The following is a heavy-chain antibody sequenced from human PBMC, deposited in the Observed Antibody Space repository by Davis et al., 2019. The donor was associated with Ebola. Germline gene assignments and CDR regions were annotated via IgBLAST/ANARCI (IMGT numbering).Heavy chain of an antibody. V-gene: IGHV4-59*01. CDR2: IYNSGTT. J-gene: IGHJ4*02. CDR3: ARTQGHFYGDPFDY. Sequence: MPSETLSLTCTVSGGSINEYYWTWIRQPPGKGLEWIGYIYNSGTTHYNSSLKSRVTISADTSKNQFSLRLSSVTAADTAVYYCARTQGHFYGDPFDYWGQGTLVTVSS. D-gene: IGHD4-17*01. CDR1: GGSINEYY.